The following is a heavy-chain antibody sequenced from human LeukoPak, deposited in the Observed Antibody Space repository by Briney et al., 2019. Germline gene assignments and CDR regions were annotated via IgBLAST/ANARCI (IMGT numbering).Heavy chain of an antibody. CDR3: ARGDYGATLYYGMDV. CDR1: GYTFTSYG. J-gene: IGHJ6*04. D-gene: IGHD4-17*01. CDR2: MNPNSGNT. V-gene: IGHV1-8*01. Sequence: GASVKVSCKASGYTFTSYGINWVRQATGQGLEWMGWMNPNSGNTSYAQKFQGRVTMTRDTSISTAYMELSSLRSEDTAVYYCARGDYGATLYYGMDVWGKGTTVTVSS.